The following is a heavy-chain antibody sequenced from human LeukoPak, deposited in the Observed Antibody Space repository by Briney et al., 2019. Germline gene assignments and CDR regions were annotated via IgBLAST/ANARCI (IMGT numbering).Heavy chain of an antibody. D-gene: IGHD6-13*01. CDR2: TWYDGTHK. CDR1: GFSFSSYG. Sequence: PGGSLRLSCAASGFSFSSYGMHWVRQAPGKGLEWVAVTWYDGTHKYYGDSVKGRFTISRDNSKDTLYLQMNSLRAEDTAVYYCAKHISYSSNSPSGHWGQGTLVTVSS. V-gene: IGHV3-33*06. CDR3: AKHISYSSNSPSGH. J-gene: IGHJ4*02.